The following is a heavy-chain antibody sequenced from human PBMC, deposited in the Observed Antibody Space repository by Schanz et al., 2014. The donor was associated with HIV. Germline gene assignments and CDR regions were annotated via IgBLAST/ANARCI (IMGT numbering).Heavy chain of an antibody. CDR2: ISGSDGDT. Sequence: EQLVESGGGLVQPGGSLRLSCAASGFAFNNYAMTWVRQAPGKGLDWVSTISGSDGDTYYADSVKGRFTISRDNSKNTLYLQMNSLRAEDTSVYYCARGFQGFDYWGQGTLVTVSS. J-gene: IGHJ4*02. CDR3: ARGFQGFDY. D-gene: IGHD3-10*01. V-gene: IGHV3-23*04. CDR1: GFAFNNYA.